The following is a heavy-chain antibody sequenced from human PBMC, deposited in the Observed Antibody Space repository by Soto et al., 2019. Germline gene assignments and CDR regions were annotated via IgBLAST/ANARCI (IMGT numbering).Heavy chain of an antibody. CDR1: GYTFTGYY. CDR3: ARGGGRGIAAAGTFDY. V-gene: IGHV1-2*04. J-gene: IGHJ4*02. CDR2: INPNSGGT. D-gene: IGHD6-13*01. Sequence: QVQLVQSGAEVKKPGASVKVSCKASGYTFTGYYMHWVRQAPGQGLEWMGWINPNSGGTNYAQKFQGWVTMTRDTSISTAYRELSRLRSDDTAVYYSARGGGRGIAAAGTFDYWGQGTLVTVSS.